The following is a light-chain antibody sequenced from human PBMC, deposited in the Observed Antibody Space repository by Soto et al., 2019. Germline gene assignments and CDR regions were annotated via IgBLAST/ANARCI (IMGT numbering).Light chain of an antibody. Sequence: DIQLTQSPSFLSASVGDRVTITCRASQGIGRDLAWYQQKPGKAPNLLIYAASTLQSGVPSRFSGSGSGTEFTLTISSLQPEDFATYHCQQVNSYPRTFGQGTKVDIK. J-gene: IGKJ1*01. V-gene: IGKV1-9*01. CDR2: AAS. CDR3: QQVNSYPRT. CDR1: QGIGRD.